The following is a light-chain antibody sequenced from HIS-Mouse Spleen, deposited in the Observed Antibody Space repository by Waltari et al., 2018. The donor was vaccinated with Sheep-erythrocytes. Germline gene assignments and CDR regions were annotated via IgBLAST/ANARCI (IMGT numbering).Light chain of an antibody. CDR3: QQYYSFPYT. Sequence: AIWMTQSPSLLSASTGDRVTISCRMSQRISSYLAWYQQKPGKAPELLIYAASTLQSGVPSRFSGSGSGTDFTLTISCLQSEDFATYYCQQYYSFPYTFGQGTKL. V-gene: IGKV1D-8*02. CDR1: QRISSY. J-gene: IGKJ2*01. CDR2: AAS.